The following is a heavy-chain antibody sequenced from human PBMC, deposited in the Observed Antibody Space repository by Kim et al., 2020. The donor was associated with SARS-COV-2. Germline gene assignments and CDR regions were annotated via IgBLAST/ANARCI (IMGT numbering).Heavy chain of an antibody. CDR3: ARVVGCGKWLQCRAEYFQH. Sequence: ASVKVSCKASGYTFTGYYMHWVRQAPGQGLEWMGRINPNSGGTNYAQKFQGRVTMTRDTSISTAYMELSRLRSDDTAVYYCARVVGCGKWLQCRAEYFQHWGQGTLVTVSS. D-gene: IGHD3-22*01. J-gene: IGHJ1*01. CDR1: GYTFTGYY. CDR2: INPNSGGT. V-gene: IGHV1-2*06.